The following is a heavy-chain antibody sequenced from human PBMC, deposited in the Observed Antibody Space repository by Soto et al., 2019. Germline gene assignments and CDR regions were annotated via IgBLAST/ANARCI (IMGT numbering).Heavy chain of an antibody. Sequence: ASVNVSCKASGYTFTSYAMHWVRQAPGQRLEWMGWINAGNGNTKYSQKFQGRVTITRDTSASTAYMELSSLRSEDTAVYYCASESGYGDYFPDYWGQGTLVTVSS. D-gene: IGHD4-17*01. CDR2: INAGNGNT. J-gene: IGHJ4*02. CDR3: ASESGYGDYFPDY. CDR1: GYTFTSYA. V-gene: IGHV1-3*01.